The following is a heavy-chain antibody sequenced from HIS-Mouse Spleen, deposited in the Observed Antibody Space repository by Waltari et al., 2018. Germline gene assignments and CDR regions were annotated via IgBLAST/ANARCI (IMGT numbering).Heavy chain of an antibody. D-gene: IGHD7-27*01. CDR1: GVPFSSYA. V-gene: IGHV1-69*04. CDR2: IIPILGIA. CDR3: ARDQMETGDPDY. J-gene: IGHJ4*02. Sequence: QVQLVQSGAEVKKPGSSVKVSCQASGVPFSSYAIRWARQAPGQGLEWMGRIIPILGIANYAQKFQGRVTITADKSTSTAYMELSSLRSEDTAVYYCARDQMETGDPDYWGQGTLVTVSS.